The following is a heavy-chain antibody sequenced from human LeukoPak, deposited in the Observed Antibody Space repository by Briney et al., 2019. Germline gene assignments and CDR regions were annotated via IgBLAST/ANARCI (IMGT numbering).Heavy chain of an antibody. CDR2: RYYSGST. CDR3: TRDQAFTGYDYQKLPDS. V-gene: IGHV4-59*01. D-gene: IGHD5-12*01. J-gene: IGHJ4*02. CDR1: GGSISSYY. Sequence: PSETLSLTCTVSGGSISSYYWSWIRQPPGKGLEWIGYRYYSGSTNYNPSLKSRVTISIDTSKNQFSLKLSSVTAADTAVYYCTRDQAFTGYDYQKLPDSWGQGTLVTVSS.